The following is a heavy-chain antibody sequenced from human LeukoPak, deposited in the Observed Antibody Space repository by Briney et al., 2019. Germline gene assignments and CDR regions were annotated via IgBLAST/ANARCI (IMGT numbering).Heavy chain of an antibody. V-gene: IGHV3-11*01. CDR2: SSSSGSTI. J-gene: IGHJ4*02. D-gene: IGHD2-8*02. CDR1: GFIFSDYY. CDR3: ARATTPSLVGLFDY. Sequence: PGGSLRLSCAVSGFIFSDYYMSWIRQAPGKGLEWVSYSSSSGSTIYYADSVKGRFTISRDNAKNSLYLQMNSLRAEDTAVYYCARATTPSLVGLFDYWGQGTLVTVSS.